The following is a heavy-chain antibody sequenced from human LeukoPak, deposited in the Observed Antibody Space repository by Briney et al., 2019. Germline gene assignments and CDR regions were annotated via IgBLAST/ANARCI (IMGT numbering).Heavy chain of an antibody. J-gene: IGHJ4*02. V-gene: IGHV4-59*08. CDR3: ARLETRNSGGGPGFLDY. Sequence: SETLSLTCTVSGGSISSYYWSWIRQPPGKGLEWIGYIYYSGSTNYNPSLKSRVTISVDTSKNQFSLKLSSVTAADTAVYYCARLETRNSGGGPGFLDYSGQGTLVTVSS. CDR2: IYYSGST. CDR1: GGSISSYY. D-gene: IGHD4-23*01.